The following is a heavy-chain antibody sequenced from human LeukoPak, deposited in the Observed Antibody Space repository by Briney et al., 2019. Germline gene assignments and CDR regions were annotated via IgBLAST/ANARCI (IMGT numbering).Heavy chain of an antibody. CDR3: ARDRLLRVAVAGTPGY. Sequence: ASVKVSCKASGYTFTSFDISWVRQAPGQGLEWMGWISAYNGNTNYAQKLQGRVTMTTDTSTSTAYMELRSLRSDDTAVYYCARDRLLRVAVAGTPGYWGQGTLVTVSS. CDR2: ISAYNGNT. D-gene: IGHD6-19*01. V-gene: IGHV1-18*01. J-gene: IGHJ4*02. CDR1: GYTFTSFD.